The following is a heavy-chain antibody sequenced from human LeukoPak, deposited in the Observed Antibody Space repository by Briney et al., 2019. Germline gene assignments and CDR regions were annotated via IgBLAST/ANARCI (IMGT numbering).Heavy chain of an antibody. V-gene: IGHV3-30*02. CDR2: IRYDGGNK. CDR3: ANSYSGSYDFDY. J-gene: IGHJ4*02. Sequence: GGSLRLSCAASGFTFSSYGMHWVRQAPGKGLEWVAFIRYDGGNKYYADSVKGRFTISRDNSKNTLNLQMNSLRAEDTAVYYCANSYSGSYDFDYWGQGTLVTVSS. CDR1: GFTFSSYG. D-gene: IGHD1-26*01.